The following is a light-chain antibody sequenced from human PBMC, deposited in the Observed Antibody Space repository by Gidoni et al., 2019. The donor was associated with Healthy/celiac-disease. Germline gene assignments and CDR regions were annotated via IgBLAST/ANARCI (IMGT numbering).Light chain of an antibody. V-gene: IGKV1-5*03. Sequence: DIQMTQSPSTLSASVGDRVTITCRASQSISSLLACYQQKPGKAPKRLIYKASSLESGGPSRFSVTVSVTEFSLTLSSLQPDDFATYYCQQYNSYSRTFGQGTKVEIK. CDR2: KAS. J-gene: IGKJ1*01. CDR3: QQYNSYSRT. CDR1: QSISSL.